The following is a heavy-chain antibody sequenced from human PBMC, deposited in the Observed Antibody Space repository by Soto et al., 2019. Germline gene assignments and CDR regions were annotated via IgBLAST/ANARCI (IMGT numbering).Heavy chain of an antibody. J-gene: IGHJ5*02. V-gene: IGHV2-5*02. CDR2: IYWDDDK. D-gene: IGHD3-10*01. CDR1: GFSLSTSGVG. Sequence: QITLKESGPTLVKPTQTLTLTCTFSGFSLSTSGVGVGWIRQPPGKALEWLALIYWDDDKRYSPSLKSRLTXTXXTSKNQVVLTMTSMVPVDTATYYCAHSGMGRVFDPWGQGTLVTVSS. CDR3: AHSGMGRVFDP.